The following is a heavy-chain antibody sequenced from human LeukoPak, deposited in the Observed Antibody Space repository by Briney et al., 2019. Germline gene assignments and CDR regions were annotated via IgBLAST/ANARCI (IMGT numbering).Heavy chain of an antibody. Sequence: GGSLRLSCAASGFTFSSYGMHWVRQAPGKGLEWVAVISYDGSNKYYADSVKGRFTISRDNSKNTLYLQMNSLRAEDTAVYYCAKELLYCSSTSCWPYFDYWGQGTLVTVSS. CDR2: ISYDGSNK. J-gene: IGHJ4*02. CDR1: GFTFSSYG. V-gene: IGHV3-30*18. D-gene: IGHD2-2*01. CDR3: AKELLYCSSTSCWPYFDY.